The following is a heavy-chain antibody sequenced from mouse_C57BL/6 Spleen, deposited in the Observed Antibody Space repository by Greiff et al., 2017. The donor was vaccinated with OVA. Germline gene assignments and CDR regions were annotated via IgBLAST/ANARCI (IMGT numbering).Heavy chain of an antibody. Sequence: QVQLQQPGAELVKPGASVKLSCKASGYTFTSYWMQWVKQRPGQGLEWIGEIDPSDSYTNYNQKFKGKATLTVDTSSSTAYMQLSSLTSEDSAVYYCARGEAGTWFDYWGQGTTRTVSS. J-gene: IGHJ2*01. D-gene: IGHD4-1*01. CDR1: GYTFTSYW. CDR2: IDPSDSYT. V-gene: IGHV1-50*01. CDR3: ARGEAGTWFDY.